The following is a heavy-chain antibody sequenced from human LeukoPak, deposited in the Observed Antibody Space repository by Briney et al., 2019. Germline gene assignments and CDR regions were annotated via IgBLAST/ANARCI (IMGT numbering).Heavy chain of an antibody. CDR1: GFTFSSYS. V-gene: IGHV3-48*01. CDR3: ARDNLRYGSGAEHLDN. CDR2: ISSSSSTI. Sequence: GGSLRLSCAASGFTFSSYSMNWVRQAPGKGLEWVSYISSSSSTIYYADSVKGRFTISRDNAKNSLYLQMNSLRAEDTAVYYCARDNLRYGSGAEHLDNWGQGTLITVSS. J-gene: IGHJ4*02. D-gene: IGHD3-10*01.